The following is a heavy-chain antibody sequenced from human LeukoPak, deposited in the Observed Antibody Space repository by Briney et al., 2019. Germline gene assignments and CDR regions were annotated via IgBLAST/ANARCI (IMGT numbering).Heavy chain of an antibody. V-gene: IGHV4-34*08. CDR2: INHSGTT. Sequence: SETLSLTCAVYGGTFSGYYWTWIRQPPGKGLEWIGEINHSGTTNYNPSLKSRVTVSVETSKNQLSLKLSSVTAADTAVYYCAKWRAIVGTTSWEDYWGQGTLVTVSS. CDR1: GGTFSGYY. J-gene: IGHJ4*02. D-gene: IGHD1-26*01. CDR3: AKWRAIVGTTSWEDY.